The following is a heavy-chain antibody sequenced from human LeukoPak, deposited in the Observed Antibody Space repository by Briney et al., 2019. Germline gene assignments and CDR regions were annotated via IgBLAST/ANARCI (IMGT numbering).Heavy chain of an antibody. CDR2: IWYDGSNK. J-gene: IGHJ4*02. CDR3: ARYDVYSGSHGGLAY. Sequence: QPGRSLRLSCAASGFTFSSYGMHWVRQAPGKGLEWVAVIWYDGSNKYYADSVKGRFTISRDNSKNTLYLQMNSLRAEDTAVYYCARYDVYSGSHGGLAYWGQGTLVTVSS. CDR1: GFTFSSYG. D-gene: IGHD1-26*01. V-gene: IGHV3-33*01.